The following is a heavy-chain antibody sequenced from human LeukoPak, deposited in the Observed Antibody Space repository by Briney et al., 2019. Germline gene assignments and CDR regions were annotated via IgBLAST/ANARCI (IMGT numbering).Heavy chain of an antibody. CDR3: AKLLWLRELTDY. CDR1: GFTFSSYW. CDR2: IKQDGSEK. V-gene: IGHV3-7*03. D-gene: IGHD3-10*01. Sequence: GGSLRLSCAASGFTFSSYWMSWVRQAPGKGLEWVANIKQDGSEKYYVDSVKGRFTISRDNSKNTLYLQMNSLRAEDTAVYYCAKLLWLRELTDYWGQGTLDTVSS. J-gene: IGHJ4*02.